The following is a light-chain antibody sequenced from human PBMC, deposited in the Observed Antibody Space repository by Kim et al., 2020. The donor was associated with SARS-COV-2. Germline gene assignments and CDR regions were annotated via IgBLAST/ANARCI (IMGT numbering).Light chain of an antibody. V-gene: IGKV3-11*01. CDR1: QSLGSY. Sequence: LAPGKSATLSCRASQSLGSYLDWYQRKPGQAPMLLVHDASDRATGIPTRLSGSGSGTDFTLAISTLEPEDFAVYYCQQRGDWPQTFGQGTKVDIK. J-gene: IGKJ1*01. CDR2: DAS. CDR3: QQRGDWPQT.